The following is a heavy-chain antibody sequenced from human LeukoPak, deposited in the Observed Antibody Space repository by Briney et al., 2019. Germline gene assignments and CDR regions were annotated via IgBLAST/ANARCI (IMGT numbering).Heavy chain of an antibody. D-gene: IGHD4-23*01. Sequence: SETLSLTCTVSGGSISSYYWSWIRQPPGKGLEWIGYIYYSGSTNYNPSLKGRVTISVDTSKNQFSLKLSSVTAADTAVYYCARRLYGGNFDYWGQGTLVTVSS. CDR1: GGSISSYY. CDR2: IYYSGST. V-gene: IGHV4-59*08. J-gene: IGHJ4*02. CDR3: ARRLYGGNFDY.